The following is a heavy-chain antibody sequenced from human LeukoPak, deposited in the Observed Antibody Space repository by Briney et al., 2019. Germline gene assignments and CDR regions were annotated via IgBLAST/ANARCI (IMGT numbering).Heavy chain of an antibody. CDR3: ARDSTTGAFDI. J-gene: IGHJ3*02. V-gene: IGHV4-61*02. Sequence: SETLSLTCTVSGGSISSGSYYWNWIRQPGGKGLEWIGRIYTSGSTNYNPSLKSRVTISVDTSKNQFSLKLSSVTAADTAVYYCARDSTTGAFDIWGQGTMVTVSS. CDR1: GGSISSGSYY. D-gene: IGHD1-14*01. CDR2: IYTSGST.